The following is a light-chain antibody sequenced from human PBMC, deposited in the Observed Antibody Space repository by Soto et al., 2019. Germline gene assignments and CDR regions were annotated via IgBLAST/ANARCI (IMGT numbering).Light chain of an antibody. CDR1: QSVSSY. Sequence: EIVLTQSPSTLSLSPGERATLSCRASQSVSSYLAWYQQKPGQAPRILIYDAPNRATGIPARFSGSGSGTDFTLTISSLEPEDFAVYYCQQRSNWPPTTFGQGTRLEIK. V-gene: IGKV3-11*01. J-gene: IGKJ5*01. CDR2: DAP. CDR3: QQRSNWPPTT.